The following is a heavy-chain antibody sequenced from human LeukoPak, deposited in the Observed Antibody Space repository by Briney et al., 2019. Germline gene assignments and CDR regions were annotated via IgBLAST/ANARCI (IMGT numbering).Heavy chain of an antibody. CDR3: ARAKTSSSWYKGYYYYYMDV. Sequence: PGGSLRLSCAASGFTFSDYYMSWIRQAPGKGLEWVSYISSSGSTICYADSVKGRFTISRDNAKNSLYLQMNSLRAEDTAVYYCARAKTSSSWYKGYYYYYMDVWGKGTTVTVSS. J-gene: IGHJ6*03. CDR1: GFTFSDYY. CDR2: ISSSGSTI. D-gene: IGHD6-13*01. V-gene: IGHV3-11*01.